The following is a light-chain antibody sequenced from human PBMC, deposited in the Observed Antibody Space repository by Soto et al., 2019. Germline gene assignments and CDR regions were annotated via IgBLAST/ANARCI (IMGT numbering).Light chain of an antibody. J-gene: IGKJ5*01. CDR3: QQYNDRPPIT. CDR1: QSVSSN. CDR2: GSF. Sequence: EIVMTQSPATLSVSPWERATLSCRASQSVSSNLAWYQQKPGQAPRLLIVGSFARATGIPARFSGSGSGSEFTLTISGLQSEDFAVYYCQQYNDRPPITFGQGTRLEIK. V-gene: IGKV3-15*01.